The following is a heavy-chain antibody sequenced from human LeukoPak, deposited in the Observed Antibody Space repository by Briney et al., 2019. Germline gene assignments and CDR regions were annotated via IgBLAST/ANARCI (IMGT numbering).Heavy chain of an antibody. J-gene: IGHJ4*02. Sequence: SETLSLTCTVSGGSISSYYWSWIRQPPGKGLEWIGYIYYNGITNYNPSLKSRVTISIDTSKNEFSLKLTSVTAADTAVYYCAREANYYGSGSYFEGTFDYWGQGSLVTVSS. D-gene: IGHD3-10*01. V-gene: IGHV4-59*01. CDR1: GGSISSYY. CDR2: IYYNGIT. CDR3: AREANYYGSGSYFEGTFDY.